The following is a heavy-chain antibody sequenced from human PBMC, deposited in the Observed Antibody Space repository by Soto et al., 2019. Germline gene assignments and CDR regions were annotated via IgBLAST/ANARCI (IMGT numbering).Heavy chain of an antibody. CDR1: GDTSSTYS. Sequence: QVQLVQSGAEVKKTGSSVKVSCKASGDTSSTYSINWVRQAPGQGLEWVGRIIPILALTNYAQRFQGRVTITADKSTSKVYMELSSLRSEDKAVYYCARGYWSGGSCYSPRYNWFDPWGQGTLVTVSS. D-gene: IGHD2-15*01. V-gene: IGHV1-69*02. J-gene: IGHJ5*02. CDR3: ARGYWSGGSCYSPRYNWFDP. CDR2: IIPILALT.